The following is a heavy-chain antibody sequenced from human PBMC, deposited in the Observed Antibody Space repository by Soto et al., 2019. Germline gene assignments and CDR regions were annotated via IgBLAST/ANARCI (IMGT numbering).Heavy chain of an antibody. V-gene: IGHV3-30*03. CDR1: GFTFSNYG. Sequence: GGSLRLSCAASGFTFSNYGMHWVRQAPGKGLEWVAAIPYGGSNTYYADSVKGRFTISRDNSKNTLYLQMNSLRGDDTAVYYCARDLENSSSPNLWGQGTLVTVSS. D-gene: IGHD6-13*01. J-gene: IGHJ4*02. CDR2: IPYGGSNT. CDR3: ARDLENSSSPNL.